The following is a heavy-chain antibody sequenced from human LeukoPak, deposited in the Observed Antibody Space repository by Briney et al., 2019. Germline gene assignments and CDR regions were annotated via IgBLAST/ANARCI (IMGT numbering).Heavy chain of an antibody. CDR3: ARSAFAEGYFDL. V-gene: IGHV4-39*01. CDR1: GGSISSSSYY. Sequence: SETLSLTCTVSGGSISSSSYYWGWIRQPPGKGLEWIGSIYYSGSNYYNPSLKSRVTISVDTSKNQFSLKLSSVTAADTAVYYCARSAFAEGYFDLWGRGTLVTASS. J-gene: IGHJ2*01. CDR2: IYYSGSN.